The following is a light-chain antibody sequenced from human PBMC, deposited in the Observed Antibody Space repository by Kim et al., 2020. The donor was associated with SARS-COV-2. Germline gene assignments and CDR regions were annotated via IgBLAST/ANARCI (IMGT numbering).Light chain of an antibody. CDR1: QSVSSS. CDR2: GAS. J-gene: IGKJ1*01. CDR3: QQYINWPRT. Sequence: GSPGERATLPCRASQSVSSSVAWYQQKPGQAPKLLIYGASTRATGIPARFSGSGSGTEFTLTISSLQSEDFAVYYCQQYINWPRTFGQGTKVDIK. V-gene: IGKV3-15*01.